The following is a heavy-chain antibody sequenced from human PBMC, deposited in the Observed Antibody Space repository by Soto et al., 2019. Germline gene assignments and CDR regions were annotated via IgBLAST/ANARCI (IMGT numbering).Heavy chain of an antibody. CDR3: AKDHRPIVVVARNFDS. CDR2: IFYSGST. V-gene: IGHV4-39*02. CDR1: GGSISTSRSY. Sequence: SETLSLTCSVSGGSISTSRSYWAWIRQPPGKGLEWLANIFYSGSTFYNPSLASRVSVSVDTSKNEFSLKLRSVTAADTAVYYCAKDHRPIVVVARNFDSWGQGTLVTVSS. J-gene: IGHJ4*02. D-gene: IGHD2-15*01.